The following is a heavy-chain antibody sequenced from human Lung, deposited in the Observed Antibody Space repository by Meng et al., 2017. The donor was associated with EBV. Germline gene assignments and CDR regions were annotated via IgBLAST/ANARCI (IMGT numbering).Heavy chain of an antibody. J-gene: IGHJ4*02. V-gene: IGHV2-5*02. CDR1: GFSIATSGVV. Sequence: AFGTTLVNPTQILPPAFTFFGFSIATSGVVVGLILQPQGKALELLSLIYCDADKSYSPSLESRLNIAKNTSKNPVALTMSIMETVETSKYSCAYYPADSTGYLNRFDYWGQGTLVTVPS. CDR2: IYCDADK. CDR3: AYYPADSTGYLNRFDY. D-gene: IGHD3-22*01.